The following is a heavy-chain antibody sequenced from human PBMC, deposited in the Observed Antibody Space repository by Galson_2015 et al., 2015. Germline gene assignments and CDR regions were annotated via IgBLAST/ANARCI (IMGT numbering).Heavy chain of an antibody. J-gene: IGHJ4*02. CDR3: AKGGPYCSGGNCHGVFDS. D-gene: IGHD2-15*01. Sequence: SLRLSCAVSGFTFSSYAMGWVRQALGTGLEGVSSIGDSGANTKYADSVKGRFTISRDNSKNTLYLQMNSLRGDDTAVYYCAKGGPYCSGGNCHGVFDSWGQGTLVTVSS. V-gene: IGHV3-23*01. CDR1: GFTFSSYA. CDR2: IGDSGANT.